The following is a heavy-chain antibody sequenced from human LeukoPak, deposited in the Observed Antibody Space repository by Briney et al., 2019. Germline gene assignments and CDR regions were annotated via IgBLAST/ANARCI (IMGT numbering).Heavy chain of an antibody. CDR3: AGGEHSGYDYELDYFDY. CDR2: IYHSGST. Sequence: SETLSLTCTVPGYSISSSYYWGWIRQPPGKGLEWIGSIYHSGSTYYNPSLKSRVTISVDTSKNQFSLKLSSVTAADTAVYYCAGGEHSGYDYELDYFDYWGQGTLVTVSS. D-gene: IGHD5-12*01. CDR1: GYSISSSYY. V-gene: IGHV4-38-2*02. J-gene: IGHJ4*02.